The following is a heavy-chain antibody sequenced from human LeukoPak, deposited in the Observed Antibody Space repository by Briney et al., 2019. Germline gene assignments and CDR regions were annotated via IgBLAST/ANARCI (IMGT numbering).Heavy chain of an antibody. CDR3: ASSPAAGTTGWLDP. Sequence: GGSLRLSCAASGFTFSTYAMSWVRQAPGKGLEWVAVISYDGSNKYYADSVKGRFTISRDNSKNTLYLQMNSLRAEDTAVYYCASSPAAGTTGWLDPWGQGTLVTVSS. J-gene: IGHJ5*02. D-gene: IGHD6-13*01. CDR2: ISYDGSNK. V-gene: IGHV3-30-3*01. CDR1: GFTFSTYA.